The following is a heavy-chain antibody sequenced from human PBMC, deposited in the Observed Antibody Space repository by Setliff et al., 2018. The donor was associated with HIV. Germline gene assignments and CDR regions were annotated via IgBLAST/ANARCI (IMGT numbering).Heavy chain of an antibody. Sequence: PSETLSLTCTVSGGSIRSNDYYWTWTRQHPGKGLEWIGYIYYSGSTSYNPSLKSRVTISVDTSKNQFSLKLSSVTAADTAVYYCARLLVAGMLFDYWGQGTLVTVSS. CDR3: ARLLVAGMLFDY. J-gene: IGHJ4*02. CDR2: IYYSGST. D-gene: IGHD2-15*01. CDR1: GGSIRSNDYY. V-gene: IGHV4-39*01.